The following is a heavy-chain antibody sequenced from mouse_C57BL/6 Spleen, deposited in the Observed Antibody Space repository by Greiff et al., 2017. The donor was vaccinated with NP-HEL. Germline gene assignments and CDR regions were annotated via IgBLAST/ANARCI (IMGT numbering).Heavy chain of an antibody. V-gene: IGHV2-2*01. CDR1: GFSLTSYG. D-gene: IGHD2-3*01. Sequence: VMLVESGPGLVQPSQSLSITCTVSGFSLTSYGVHWVRQSPGKGLEWLGVIWSGGSTDYNAAFISRLSISKDNSKSQVFFKMNSLQADDTAIYYCAREGIYDGYSYYAMDYWGQGTSVTVSS. CDR2: IWSGGST. J-gene: IGHJ4*01. CDR3: AREGIYDGYSYYAMDY.